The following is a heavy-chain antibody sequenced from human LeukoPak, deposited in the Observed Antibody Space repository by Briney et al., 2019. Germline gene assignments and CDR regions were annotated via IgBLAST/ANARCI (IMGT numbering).Heavy chain of an antibody. CDR3: ARAVDRDYFDS. CDR2: IYSGGGP. CDR1: GFSVSNNY. Sequence: PGGSLRLSCAASGFSVSNNYMNWVRQAPGKGLEWVSVIYSGGGPYYADSVKGRFTISRDNSKNTLYLQMHSLRAEDTAMYFCARAVDRDYFDSWGQGTLVTVSS. V-gene: IGHV3-53*01. J-gene: IGHJ4*02.